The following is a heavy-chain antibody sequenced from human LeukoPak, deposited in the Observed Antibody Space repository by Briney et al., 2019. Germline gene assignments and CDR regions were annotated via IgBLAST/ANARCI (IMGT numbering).Heavy chain of an antibody. D-gene: IGHD3-10*01. V-gene: IGHV3-30*18. J-gene: IGHJ4*02. CDR3: AKGDVRGIIISY. Sequence: GRSMRLSCAASGFTFSSYGMHWVRQAPSKGLEWVAVISYDESNKYYADSVKGRFTISRDNSKNTLYLQMNSLRAEDTAVYYCAKGDVRGIIISYWGQGTLVTVSS. CDR1: GFTFSSYG. CDR2: ISYDESNK.